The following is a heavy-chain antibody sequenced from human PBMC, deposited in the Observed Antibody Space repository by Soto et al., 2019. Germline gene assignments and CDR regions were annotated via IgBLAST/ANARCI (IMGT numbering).Heavy chain of an antibody. CDR1: GFTFSSYG. CDR3: AKQVVPAARMKGASSFYYMDV. CDR2: ISYDGSNK. J-gene: IGHJ6*03. V-gene: IGHV3-30*18. D-gene: IGHD2-2*01. Sequence: GSLRLSCAASGFTFSSYGMHWVRQAPGKGLEWVAVISYDGSNKYYADSVKGRFTISRDNSKNTLYLQMNSLRAEDTAVYYCAKQVVPAARMKGASSFYYMDVWGKGTTVTVSS.